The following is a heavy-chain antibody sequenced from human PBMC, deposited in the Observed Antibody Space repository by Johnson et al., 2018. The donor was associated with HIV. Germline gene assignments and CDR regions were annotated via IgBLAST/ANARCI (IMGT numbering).Heavy chain of an antibody. CDR3: AKCIWGSSLIDAFDI. V-gene: IGHV3-15*01. D-gene: IGHD6-13*01. CDR1: GFTFSNAW. Sequence: VQLVESGGGVVQPGRSLRLSCAASGFTFSNAWMSWVRQAPGKGLEWVGRIKSKTDGWTTDFAAPVKGRLTISRDDSKITLYLQMNSLRAEDTAIYYCAKCIWGSSLIDAFDIWGQGTMVTVSS. J-gene: IGHJ3*02. CDR2: IKSKTDGWTT.